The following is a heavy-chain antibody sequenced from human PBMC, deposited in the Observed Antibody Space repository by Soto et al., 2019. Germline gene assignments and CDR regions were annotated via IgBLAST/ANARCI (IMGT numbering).Heavy chain of an antibody. D-gene: IGHD4-4*01. Sequence: GGSLRLSCAASGFTFSSYAMHWVRQAPGKGLEWVAVISYDGSNKYYADSVKGRFTISRDNSKNTLYLQMNSLRAEDTAVYYCARDYSNYVGYFDYWGQGTLVTVSS. V-gene: IGHV3-30-3*01. CDR2: ISYDGSNK. J-gene: IGHJ4*02. CDR3: ARDYSNYVGYFDY. CDR1: GFTFSSYA.